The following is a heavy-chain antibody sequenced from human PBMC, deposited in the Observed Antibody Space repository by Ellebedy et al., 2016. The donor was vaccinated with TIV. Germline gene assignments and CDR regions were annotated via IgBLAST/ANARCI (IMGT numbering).Heavy chain of an antibody. CDR2: IYYSGST. J-gene: IGHJ4*02. CDR3: ARHQNSGSSPGFDY. D-gene: IGHD1-26*01. V-gene: IGHV4-59*08. CDR1: GGSISSYY. Sequence: MPSETLSLTCTVSGGSISSYYWSWIRQPPGKGLEWIGYIYYSGSTNYNPSLKSRVTISVDTSKNQFSLKLSSVTAADTAVYYCARHQNSGSSPGFDYWGQGTLVTVSS.